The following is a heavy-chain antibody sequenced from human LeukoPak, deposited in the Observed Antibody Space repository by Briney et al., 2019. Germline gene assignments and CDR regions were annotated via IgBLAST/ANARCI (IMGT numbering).Heavy chain of an antibody. V-gene: IGHV4-4*07. CDR1: GGSISSYY. D-gene: IGHD6-6*01. CDR2: IYTSGST. Sequence: SETLSLTCTVSGGSISSYYWSWIRQPAGKGLEWIGRIYTSGSTNYNPSLKSRVTMSVDTSKNQFSLRLSSVIAADTAVYYCARWSGSVTARNYYYYMDVWGEGTTVTVSS. CDR3: ARWSGSVTARNYYYYMDV. J-gene: IGHJ6*03.